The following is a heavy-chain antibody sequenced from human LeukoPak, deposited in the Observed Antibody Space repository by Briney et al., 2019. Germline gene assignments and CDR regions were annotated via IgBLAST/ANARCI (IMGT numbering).Heavy chain of an antibody. V-gene: IGHV3-21*01. CDR2: ISSSSSSI. CDR1: GFTFSSYA. CDR3: ARDSWARVVRPYMDV. J-gene: IGHJ6*03. D-gene: IGHD2-2*01. Sequence: GGSLRLSCAASGFTFSSYAMSWVRQAPGKGLEWVSSISSSSSSIYYADSVKGRFTISRDNAKNSLYLQMNSLTGEDTAVYYCARDSWARVVRPYMDVWGKGTTVTVSS.